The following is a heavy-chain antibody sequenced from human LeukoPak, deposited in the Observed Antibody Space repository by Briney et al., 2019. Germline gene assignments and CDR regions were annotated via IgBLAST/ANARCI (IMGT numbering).Heavy chain of an antibody. V-gene: IGHV4-34*01. CDR2: INHSGDT. CDR1: GGAFSGYY. CDR3: ARGSRNYNNYEGSDY. D-gene: IGHD4-11*01. J-gene: IGHJ4*02. Sequence: SETLSLACAVYGGAFSGYYWSWIRQPPGKGLEWIGEINHSGDTKYNPSLKSRVSMSVDVSKDQFSLKLTSLTAADTAVYYCARGSRNYNNYEGSDYWGQGTLVTVSS.